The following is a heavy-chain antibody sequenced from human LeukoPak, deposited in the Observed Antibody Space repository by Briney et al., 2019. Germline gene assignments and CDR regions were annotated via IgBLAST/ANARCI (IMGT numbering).Heavy chain of an antibody. Sequence: GASVKVSCKASGYTFSSFYMHWVRQAPGQGLEWMGIINPSSGSTSYAQKFQDGVTMTRDTATSTVYLELSSLRSEDTAVYYCAREIAFRAGLDAFDIWGQGTMVTVSS. V-gene: IGHV1-46*01. CDR2: INPSSGST. J-gene: IGHJ3*02. CDR3: AREIAFRAGLDAFDI. CDR1: GYTFSSFY.